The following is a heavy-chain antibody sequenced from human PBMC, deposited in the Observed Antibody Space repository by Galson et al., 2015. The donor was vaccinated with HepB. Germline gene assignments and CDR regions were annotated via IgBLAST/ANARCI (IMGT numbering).Heavy chain of an antibody. D-gene: IGHD1-26*01. V-gene: IGHV3-48*01. CDR3: RGGATTGYDAFDI. CDR1: GFTFSSYS. CDR2: ISSSSSTI. Sequence: SLRLSCAASGFTFSSYSMNWVRQAPGKGLEWVSYISSSSSTIYYADSVKGRFTISRDNAKNSLYLQMNSLRAEDTAVYYCRGGATTGYDAFDIWGQGTMVTVSS. J-gene: IGHJ3*02.